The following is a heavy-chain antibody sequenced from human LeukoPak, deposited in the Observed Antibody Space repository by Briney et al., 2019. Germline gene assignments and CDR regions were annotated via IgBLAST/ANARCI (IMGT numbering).Heavy chain of an antibody. Sequence: GGSLRLSCAASGFTFSNYEMNWVRQAPGKGLEWVSYISSSGSTIYYADSVKGRFTISRDNAKTSLDLQMNSLRAEDTAVCYCARSDYYDSSRYYYGYWGQGTLVTVSS. CDR2: ISSSGSTI. V-gene: IGHV3-48*03. D-gene: IGHD3-22*01. CDR3: ARSDYYDSSRYYYGY. J-gene: IGHJ4*02. CDR1: GFTFSNYE.